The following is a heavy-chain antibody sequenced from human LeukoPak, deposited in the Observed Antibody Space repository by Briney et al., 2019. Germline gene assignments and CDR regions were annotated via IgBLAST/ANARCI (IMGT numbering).Heavy chain of an antibody. D-gene: IGHD2-15*01. CDR2: MNPNSGNT. J-gene: IGHJ4*02. CDR3: ARGQKGYCSGGSCYSGFDY. V-gene: IGHV1-8*03. Sequence: ASVKVSCKASGYTFTSYDINWVRQATGQGLEGMGWMNPNSGNTGYAQKFQGRVTITRNTSISTAYMELSSLRSEDTAVYYCARGQKGYCSGGSCYSGFDYWGQGTLVTVSS. CDR1: GYTFTSYD.